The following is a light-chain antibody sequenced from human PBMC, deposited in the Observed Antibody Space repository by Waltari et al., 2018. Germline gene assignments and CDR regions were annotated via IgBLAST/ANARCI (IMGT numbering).Light chain of an antibody. CDR3: SAYTSRGTLK. CDR1: SDDIGAQSY. CDR2: DLT. V-gene: IGLV2-14*03. Sequence: QSALTQPASVSGSPGQSITISCTGPSDDIGAQSYVNWYHQRPGKVPKLIIYDLTERPSGVSNRFSGSKSGSTASLTVSGLQAEDEGLFYCSAYTSRGTLKFGGGTRVAVL. J-gene: IGLJ2*01.